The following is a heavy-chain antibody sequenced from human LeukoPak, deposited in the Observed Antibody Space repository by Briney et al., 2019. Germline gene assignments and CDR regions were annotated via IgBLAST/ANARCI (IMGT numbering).Heavy chain of an antibody. CDR1: GGSISSYY. CDR2: IYYSGST. CDR3: ARHVVSGDFDY. Sequence: SETLSLTCTVSGGSISSYYWSWIRQPPGKGLEWIGYIYYSGSTNYNPSLKSRVTISVDTSKNQFSLKLSSVTAADTAVYYCARHVVSGDFDYWGQGTLVTVSS. V-gene: IGHV4-59*08. J-gene: IGHJ4*02. D-gene: IGHD2-15*01.